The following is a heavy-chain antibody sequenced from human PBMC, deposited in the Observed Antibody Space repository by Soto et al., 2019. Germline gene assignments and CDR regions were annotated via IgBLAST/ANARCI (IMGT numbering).Heavy chain of an antibody. CDR3: ARDGYSGYGPFDY. CDR1: GGSISSGGYY. D-gene: IGHD5-12*01. CDR2: IYYSGST. V-gene: IGHV4-31*03. Sequence: QVQLQESGPGLVKPSQTLSLTCTVSGGSISSGGYYWSWIRQHPGKGLEWIGYIYYSGSTYYNPPPMSRVNMSVDPSKNQFSLMLSSVTAADTAVYYCARDGYSGYGPFDYWGQGTLVTVSS. J-gene: IGHJ4*02.